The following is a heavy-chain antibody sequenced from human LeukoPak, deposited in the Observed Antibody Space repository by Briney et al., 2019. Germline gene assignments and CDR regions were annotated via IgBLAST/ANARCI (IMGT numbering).Heavy chain of an antibody. D-gene: IGHD3-3*01. CDR3: ARERITIFGVVIPEYYFDY. CDR2: IYTSGST. V-gene: IGHV4-61*02. J-gene: IGHJ4*02. CDR1: GGSISSGSYY. Sequence: SETLSLTCSVSGGSISSGSYYCSWIRQPAGKGLEWIWLIYTSGSTNYNPSLKGRFTISVDTSKNQFSLKLSSVTAADTAVYYCARERITIFGVVIPEYYFDYWGQGTLVTVSS.